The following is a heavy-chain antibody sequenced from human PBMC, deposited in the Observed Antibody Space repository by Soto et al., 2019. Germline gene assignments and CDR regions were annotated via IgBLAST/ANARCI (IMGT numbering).Heavy chain of an antibody. CDR1: GGSFSGYY. Sequence: QVQLQQWGAGLLKPSETLSLTCAVYGGSFSGYYWSWIRQPPGKGLEWIGEINHSGSTNYNPSLKNRVTQSRDPSKDQFSLKLSSVTAADTAVYYCARRNWGFDYWGQGTLVTVSS. D-gene: IGHD7-27*01. CDR3: ARRNWGFDY. V-gene: IGHV4-34*01. J-gene: IGHJ4*02. CDR2: INHSGST.